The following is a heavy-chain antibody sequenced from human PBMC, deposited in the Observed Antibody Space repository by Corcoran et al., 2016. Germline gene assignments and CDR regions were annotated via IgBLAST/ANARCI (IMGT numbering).Heavy chain of an antibody. Sequence: QVQLVQSGAEVKKPGASVKVSCKASGYTFTSYDINWVRQATGQGLEWMGWMNPNSGNTGYAQQFQGRVTMTRNTSISTAYMELTSLRSEDTAVDYCARDLIAAAGSGSGYWGQGTLVTVSS. CDR1: GYTFTSYD. CDR3: ARDLIAAAGSGSGY. V-gene: IGHV1-8*01. CDR2: MNPNSGNT. J-gene: IGHJ4*02. D-gene: IGHD6-13*01.